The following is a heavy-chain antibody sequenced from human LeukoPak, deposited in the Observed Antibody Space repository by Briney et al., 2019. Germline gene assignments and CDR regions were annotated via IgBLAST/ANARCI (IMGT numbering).Heavy chain of an antibody. CDR2: IYYSGST. CDR3: ARDAAYGGKPXYYFXX. V-gene: IGHV4-59*01. CDR1: GGSISSYY. Sequence: SETLSLTCTVSGGSISSYYWSWIRQPPGKGLEWIGYIYYSGSTNYNPSLKSRVTISVDTSKNQFSLKLSSVTAADTAVYYCARDAAYGGKPXYYFXXWGQGXLVT. J-gene: IGHJ4*02. D-gene: IGHD4-23*01.